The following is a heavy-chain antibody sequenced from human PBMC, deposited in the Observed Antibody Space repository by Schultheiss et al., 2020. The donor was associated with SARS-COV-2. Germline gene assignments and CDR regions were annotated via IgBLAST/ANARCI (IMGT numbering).Heavy chain of an antibody. J-gene: IGHJ3*02. CDR3: ASSGSDYGDYVHDI. CDR2: IIPIFGTA. Sequence: SVKVSCKASGGTFSSYAISWVRQAPGQGLEWMGGIIPIFGTANYAQKFQGRVTITRDTSASTAYMELSSLRSEDTAVYYCASSGSDYGDYVHDIWGQGTMVTVSS. CDR1: GGTFSSYA. D-gene: IGHD4-17*01. V-gene: IGHV1-69*05.